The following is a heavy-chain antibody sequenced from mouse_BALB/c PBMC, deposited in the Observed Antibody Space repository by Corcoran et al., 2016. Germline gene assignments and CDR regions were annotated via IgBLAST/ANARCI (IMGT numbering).Heavy chain of an antibody. CDR1: GFNIKDTY. V-gene: IGHV14-3*02. CDR2: IDPANGNT. CDR3: ARWDWYFDV. Sequence: EVQLQQSGAELVKPGASVKLSCTASGFNIKDTYMHWVKQRPEQGLEWMGRIDPANGNTKYAPKFQGKATITADTSSNTAYLQLSSLTSEYTAVYYCARWDWYFDVWGAGTTVTVSS. J-gene: IGHJ1*01.